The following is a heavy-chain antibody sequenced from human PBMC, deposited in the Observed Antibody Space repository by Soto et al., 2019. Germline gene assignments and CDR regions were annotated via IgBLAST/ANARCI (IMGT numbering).Heavy chain of an antibody. D-gene: IGHD3-10*01. CDR2: IFFTGAT. Sequence: QVQLQESGPGLVKPSGTLSLICIVSGDSVTFGHHYWSWIRQPPGTGLEWSGHIFFTGATNYSPSLKSRVTMSVDSSKSQFSLNLASVSAADSAIYYCARARPDSAGSSLGRRLDVWGQGTTVTVSS. CDR3: ARARPDSAGSSLGRRLDV. CDR1: GDSVTFGHHY. J-gene: IGHJ6*02. V-gene: IGHV4-61*01.